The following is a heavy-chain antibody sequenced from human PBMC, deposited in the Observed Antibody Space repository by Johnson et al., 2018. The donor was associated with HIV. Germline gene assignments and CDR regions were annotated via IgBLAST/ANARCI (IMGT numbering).Heavy chain of an antibody. CDR3: ASCGGDCRDAFDI. CDR2: ISYDGRNK. CDR1: GFIFDDYG. V-gene: IGHV3-30*03. J-gene: IGHJ3*02. D-gene: IGHD2-21*02. Sequence: QVQLVESGGGEVRPGGSLRLACVASGFIFDDYGLTWVRQAPGKGLEWVAVISYDGRNKYYADSVKGRFTISRDNSKNTLYLQMNSLRAEDTAVYYCASCGGDCRDAFDIWGQGTKVTVAS.